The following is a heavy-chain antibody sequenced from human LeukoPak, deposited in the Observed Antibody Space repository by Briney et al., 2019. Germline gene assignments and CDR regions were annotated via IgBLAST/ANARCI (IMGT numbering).Heavy chain of an antibody. V-gene: IGHV3-7*03. CDR3: AKSPHTAGGSWDYFDY. CDR1: GFTFTDYW. J-gene: IGHJ4*02. D-gene: IGHD6-13*01. CDR2: INQDGSKK. Sequence: GRSLRLSCTTSGFTFTDYWMTWVRQAPGKGLEWVANINQDGSKKFYVDSVKGRFTISRDNAKNSLYLQMNGLRAEDTALYYCAKSPHTAGGSWDYFDYWGQGTLVTVSS.